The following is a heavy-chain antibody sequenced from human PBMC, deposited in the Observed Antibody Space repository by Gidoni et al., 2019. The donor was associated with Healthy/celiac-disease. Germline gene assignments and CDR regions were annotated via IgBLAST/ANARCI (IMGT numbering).Heavy chain of an antibody. CDR2: ISWNSGSI. J-gene: IGHJ2*01. Sequence: EVQLVESGGGLVQPGRSLRLSCAASGFTFDDYAMHWVRQAPGKGLEWVSGISWNSGSIGYADSVKGRFTISRDNAKNSLYLQMNSLRAEDTALYYCAKDHMTTVTTDWYLDLWGRGTLVTVSS. D-gene: IGHD4-17*01. CDR1: GFTFDDYA. CDR3: AKDHMTTVTTDWYLDL. V-gene: IGHV3-9*01.